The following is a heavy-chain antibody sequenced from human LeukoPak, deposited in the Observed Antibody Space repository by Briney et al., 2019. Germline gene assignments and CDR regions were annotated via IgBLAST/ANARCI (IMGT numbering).Heavy chain of an antibody. V-gene: IGHV1-24*01. CDR2: FDPEDGET. D-gene: IGHD1/OR15-1a*01. CDR3: ATAVTTAGSFDY. Sequence: ASVKVSCNVSGYTLSALSMHWVRQAPGKGLEWMGGFDPEDGETIYAQKLQGRVTMTEDTSTDTAYMELSSLRSEDTAMYYYATAVTTAGSFDYWGQGTLVTVSS. CDR1: GYTLSALS. J-gene: IGHJ4*02.